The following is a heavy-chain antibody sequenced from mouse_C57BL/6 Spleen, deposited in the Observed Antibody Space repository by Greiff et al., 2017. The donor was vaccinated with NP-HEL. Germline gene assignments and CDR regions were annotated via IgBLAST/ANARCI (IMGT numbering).Heavy chain of an antibody. V-gene: IGHV1-82*01. CDR2: IYPGDGDT. CDR3: ARDHYYGSSSYFDY. D-gene: IGHD1-1*01. CDR1: GYAFSSSW. Sequence: QVQLQQSGPELVKPGASVKISCKASGYAFSSSWMNWVKQRPGKGLEWIGRIYPGDGDTNYNGKFKGKATLTADKSSSTAYMQLSSLTSEDSAVDVCARDHYYGSSSYFDYWGQGTTLTVSS. J-gene: IGHJ2*01.